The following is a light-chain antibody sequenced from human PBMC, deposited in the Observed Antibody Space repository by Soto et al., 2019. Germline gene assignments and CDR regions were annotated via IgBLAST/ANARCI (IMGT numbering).Light chain of an antibody. CDR3: QQYGSSPPWT. Sequence: EIVLTQSPGTLSLSPGERATLSCRASQSVSSSHLAWYQQKPGQAPRLLIYGASSRATGIPDRFSGSGSGTDFTLTISILESEDFAGYYCQQYGSSPPWTVGQGTKVDIK. V-gene: IGKV3-20*01. CDR1: QSVSSSH. CDR2: GAS. J-gene: IGKJ1*01.